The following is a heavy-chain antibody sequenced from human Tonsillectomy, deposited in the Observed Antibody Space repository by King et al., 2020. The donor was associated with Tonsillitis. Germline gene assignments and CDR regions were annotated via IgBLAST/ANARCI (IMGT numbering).Heavy chain of an antibody. CDR3: AGSGATFDF. D-gene: IGHD2-15*01. CDR2: IYYSGST. CDR1: GGFISRAGYF. V-gene: IGHV4-31*03. J-gene: IGHJ4*02. Sequence: QLQESGPGLVKPSQTLSLTCTVFGGFISRAGYFWSWIRQHPEKGLEWLGYIYYSGSTYYNPSLKSRLTMSIDTSENQFSLRLTSVTAADTAVYFCAGSGATFDFWGQGTLVTVSS.